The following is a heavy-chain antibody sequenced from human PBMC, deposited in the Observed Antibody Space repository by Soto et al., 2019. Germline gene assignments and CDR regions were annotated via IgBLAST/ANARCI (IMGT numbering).Heavy chain of an antibody. V-gene: IGHV3-23*01. D-gene: IGHD3-10*01. CDR1: GFTFSSYA. Sequence: EVQLLESGGGLVQPGGSLRLSCAASGFTFSSYAMSWVRQAPGKGLEWVSAISGSGVSTYYADSVKGRFTISRDTSKNTLYLQMNSLRAEDTAVYYCAPHLWFGELYYWGQGTLVTVSS. J-gene: IGHJ4*02. CDR2: ISGSGVST. CDR3: APHLWFGELYY.